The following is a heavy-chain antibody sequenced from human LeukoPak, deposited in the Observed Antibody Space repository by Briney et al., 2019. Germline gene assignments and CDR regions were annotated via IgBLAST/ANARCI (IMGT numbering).Heavy chain of an antibody. CDR1: GGSISSSNW. CDR2: IYHSGST. D-gene: IGHD3-10*01. Sequence: SGTLSLTCAVSGGSISSSNWWSWVRQPPGKGLEWIGEIYHSGSTNYNPSLKSRVTISVDTSKNQFSLKLSSVTAADTAMFYCARGLGPGNWFDPWGQGTLVTVSS. J-gene: IGHJ5*02. V-gene: IGHV4-4*02. CDR3: ARGLGPGNWFDP.